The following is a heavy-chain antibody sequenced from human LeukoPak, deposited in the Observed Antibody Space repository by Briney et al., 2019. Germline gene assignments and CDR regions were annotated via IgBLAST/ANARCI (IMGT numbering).Heavy chain of an antibody. Sequence: SETLSLTCAVYGGSFSGFHWNWIRQPPGKGLEWIGDINHSGSTHYNPSLTSRVTISVDTSKNQFSLKLSSVTAADTAVYYCARRKYRGYSYGYDPKGAELEFDYWGQGTLVTVSS. V-gene: IGHV4-34*01. CDR3: ARRKYRGYSYGYDPKGAELEFDY. CDR1: GGSFSGFH. D-gene: IGHD5-18*01. J-gene: IGHJ4*02. CDR2: INHSGST.